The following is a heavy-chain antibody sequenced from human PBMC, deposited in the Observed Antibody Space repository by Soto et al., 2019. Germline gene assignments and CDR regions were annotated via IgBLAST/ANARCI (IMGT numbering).Heavy chain of an antibody. CDR3: ARVEVASRGIDY. CDR1: GFTFTTSW. CDR2: IIGDGRGA. Sequence: EVQLVESGGDSVQPGGSLRLSCVASGFTFTTSWMHWVRQAPGKGLVWLSRIIGDGRGADYADSVKGRFTISRDNAKNTVYLQMNSLRAEDTAVYYCARVEVASRGIDYWGQGTLVTVSS. J-gene: IGHJ4*02. D-gene: IGHD5-12*01. V-gene: IGHV3-74*01.